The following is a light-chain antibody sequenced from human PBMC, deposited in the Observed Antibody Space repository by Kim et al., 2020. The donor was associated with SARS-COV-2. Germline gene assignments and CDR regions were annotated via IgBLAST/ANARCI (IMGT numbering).Light chain of an antibody. CDR3: QHYSTYSRS. CDR1: QSISSW. V-gene: IGKV1-5*03. J-gene: IGKJ1*01. Sequence: DIQMTQSPSTLSASVGDSVTIACRASQSISSWLAWYQQKPGKAPKLLIYTASTLETGVPSRFSGRGSGTEFTLTISGLQPDDFATYYCQHYSTYSRSFGEGTKVDIK. CDR2: TAS.